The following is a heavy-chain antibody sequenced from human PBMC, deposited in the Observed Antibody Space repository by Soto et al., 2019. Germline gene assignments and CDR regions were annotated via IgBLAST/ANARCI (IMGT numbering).Heavy chain of an antibody. Sequence: ASVKVSCKATGYTFTGYYMHWVRQAPGQGLEWMGWINPNSGGTNYAQKFQGRVTMTRDTSISTAYMELSRLRSDDTAVYYCARALYYYDSSGPKSDAFDIWGQGTMVTVSS. CDR3: ARALYYYDSSGPKSDAFDI. CDR1: GYTFTGYY. D-gene: IGHD3-22*01. CDR2: INPNSGGT. V-gene: IGHV1-2*02. J-gene: IGHJ3*02.